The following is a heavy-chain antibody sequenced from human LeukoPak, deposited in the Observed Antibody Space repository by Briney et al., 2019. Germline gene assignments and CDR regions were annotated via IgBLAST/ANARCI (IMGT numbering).Heavy chain of an antibody. D-gene: IGHD6-6*01. Sequence: GESPKISCKGSGYSFTSYWIGWVRQMPGKGLEWMGIIYPVDSDTRYSPSFQGQVTFSADKSINTAYLQWRTLRASDTAMYYCARPHLGSIAARLGSPAGAFYIWGQGTMVTVSS. V-gene: IGHV5-51*01. CDR1: GYSFTSYW. CDR3: ARPHLGSIAARLGSPAGAFYI. J-gene: IGHJ3*02. CDR2: IYPVDSDT.